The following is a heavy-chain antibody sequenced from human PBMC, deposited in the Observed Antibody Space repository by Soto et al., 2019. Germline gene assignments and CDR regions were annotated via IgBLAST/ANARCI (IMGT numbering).Heavy chain of an antibody. J-gene: IGHJ4*02. Sequence: PSETLSLTCTFSGCSISISGYYLTWIRQAPGQGLEWIGYAYYTGSTNYNPSLTDRVTISMDTSKSQFSLTLTSVSAADTAVYYCARRKTRPEAFDYWGQGTLVTVSS. CDR1: GCSISISGYY. V-gene: IGHV4-61*05. CDR2: AYYTGST. CDR3: ARRKTRPEAFDY. D-gene: IGHD6-25*01.